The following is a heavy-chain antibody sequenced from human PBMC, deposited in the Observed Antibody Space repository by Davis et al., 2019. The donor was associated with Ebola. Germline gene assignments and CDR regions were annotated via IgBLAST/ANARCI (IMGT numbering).Heavy chain of an antibody. CDR1: GFTFRSYT. CDR2: ISGSGSLI. CDR3: AREGEMVAAAGSEMFRGNYYYNGMDV. Sequence: PGRSLRLSCAVSGFTFRSYTMNWVRQPPGKGLEWVSSISGSGSLIRYADSVRGRFTISRDNARNSLSLQMNSLRAEDTAVYYCAREGEMVAAAGSEMFRGNYYYNGMDVWGQGTTVSVSS. J-gene: IGHJ6*02. D-gene: IGHD6-13*01. V-gene: IGHV3-21*01.